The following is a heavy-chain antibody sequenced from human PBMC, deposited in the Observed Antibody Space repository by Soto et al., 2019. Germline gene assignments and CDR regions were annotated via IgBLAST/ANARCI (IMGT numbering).Heavy chain of an antibody. CDR2: ISYDRSNK. Sequence: RLSCATSGFTFGSYAMHWVRQAPGKGLEWVAVISYDRSNKYYADSLKGRFTISRDNSKNTLYLQMNSLRPEDTAVYYCARDPDSSGYYVFDYWGQGTLVTVSS. CDR1: GFTFGSYA. D-gene: IGHD3-22*01. CDR3: ARDPDSSGYYVFDY. V-gene: IGHV3-30*04. J-gene: IGHJ4*02.